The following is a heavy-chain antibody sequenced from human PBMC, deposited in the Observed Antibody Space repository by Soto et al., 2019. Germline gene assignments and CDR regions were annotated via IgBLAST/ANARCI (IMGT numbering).Heavy chain of an antibody. CDR2: IIPTFAPA. J-gene: IGHJ6*02. V-gene: IGHV1-69*13. CDR1: GGTFSSYA. Sequence: SVKVSCKASGGTFSSYAFSWVRQAPGQGLEWMGGIIPTFAPANYAQKFQGRVRITADESTSTAYMEVSSLRSEDTAVYFCASSGYASGWTRHYHYYGLDVWGQGTTVTVSS. D-gene: IGHD6-19*01. CDR3: ASSGYASGWTRHYHYYGLDV.